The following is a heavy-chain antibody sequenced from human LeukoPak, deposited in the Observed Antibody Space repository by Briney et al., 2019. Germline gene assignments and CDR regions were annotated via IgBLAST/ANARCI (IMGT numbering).Heavy chain of an antibody. CDR3: ARGIGTSYESSRDAFDI. Sequence: SQTLSLTCTVSAVSINSDDYYGSWIRQPAGKGLEWMERIYSPGTNNNYNPSLKSRVTISIDTSKNQFSLKLTSVTAGDTAVYYCARGIGTSYESSRDAFDIWGQGTMVTVSS. D-gene: IGHD3-22*01. V-gene: IGHV4-61*02. J-gene: IGHJ3*02. CDR1: AVSINSDDYY. CDR2: IYSPGTN.